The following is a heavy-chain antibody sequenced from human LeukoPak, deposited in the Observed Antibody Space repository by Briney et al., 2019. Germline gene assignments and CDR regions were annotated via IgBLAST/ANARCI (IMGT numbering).Heavy chain of an antibody. Sequence: SETLSLTCTVSGGSISSSSYYWGWIRQPPGKGLEWIGGIYYSGSTYYNPSLKSRVTISVDTSKNQFSLKLSSVTAADTAVYYCARDLEAGYYYMDVWGKGTTVTVSS. CDR1: GGSISSSSYY. V-gene: IGHV4-39*07. CDR3: ARDLEAGYYYMDV. J-gene: IGHJ6*03. CDR2: IYYSGST.